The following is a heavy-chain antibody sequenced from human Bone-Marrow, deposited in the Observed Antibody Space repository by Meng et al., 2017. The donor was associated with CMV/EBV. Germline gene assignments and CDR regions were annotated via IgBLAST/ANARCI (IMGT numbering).Heavy chain of an antibody. Sequence: SGVTVSSNNSRWVRKAQGQGREWRRRIIPIRSIAKYEQKCKGRVTITADKTTSKAYMEMSSLKSEDTDVYYCANKRGGSAMGTEDYWGQGTLVTVSS. V-gene: IGHV1-69*02. CDR2: IIPIRSIA. CDR3: ANKRGGSAMGTEDY. J-gene: IGHJ4*02. D-gene: IGHD5-18*01. CDR1: GVTVSSNN.